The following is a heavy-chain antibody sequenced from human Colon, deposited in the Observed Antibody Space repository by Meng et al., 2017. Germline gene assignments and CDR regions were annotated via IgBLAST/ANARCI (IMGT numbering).Heavy chain of an antibody. CDR3: ASFPPPGKQWLVTDY. CDR2: IYHSGST. Sequence: QVQLQQSGPGPGKPSGTLSLTCAVSGGSISSSNWWSWVRQPPGKGLEWIGEIYHSGSTNYNPSLKSRVTISVDKSKNQFSLKLSSVTAADTAVYYCASFPPPGKQWLVTDYWGQGTLVTVSS. CDR1: GGSISSSNW. V-gene: IGHV4-4*02. J-gene: IGHJ4*02. D-gene: IGHD6-19*01.